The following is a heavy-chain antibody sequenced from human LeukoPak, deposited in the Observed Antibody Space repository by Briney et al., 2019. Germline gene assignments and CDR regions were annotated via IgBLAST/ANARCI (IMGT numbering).Heavy chain of an antibody. CDR2: IGSRGGTI. D-gene: IGHD4-23*01. CDR3: ARDFGRWFLDY. CDR1: GFMFSSYE. J-gene: IGHJ4*02. Sequence: GGSLRLSCAASGFMFSSYEMNWVRQAPGKGLEWVSYIGSRGGTIYYADSVKGRFTISRDNAKNSLYLQMNSLRAEDTAVYYCARDFGRWFLDYWGQGTLVTVSS. V-gene: IGHV3-48*03.